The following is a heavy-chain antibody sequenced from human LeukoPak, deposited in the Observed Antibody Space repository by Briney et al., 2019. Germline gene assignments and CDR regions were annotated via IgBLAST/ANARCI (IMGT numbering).Heavy chain of an antibody. D-gene: IGHD2-15*01. Sequence: GGSLRLSCAASGFTFSSYGMHWVRQAPGKGLEWVSAISGSGGSTYYADSVKGRFTISRDNSKNTLYLQMNSLRAEDTAVYYCAKGRGAIVVVVAARFLDYWGQGTLVTVSS. J-gene: IGHJ4*02. CDR3: AKGRGAIVVVVAARFLDY. CDR2: ISGSGGST. V-gene: IGHV3-23*01. CDR1: GFTFSSYG.